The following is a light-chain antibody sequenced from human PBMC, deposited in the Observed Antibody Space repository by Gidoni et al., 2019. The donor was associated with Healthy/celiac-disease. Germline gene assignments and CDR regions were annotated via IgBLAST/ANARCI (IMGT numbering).Light chain of an antibody. CDR2: DVS. CDR3: SSYTSSSTLEHVV. V-gene: IGLV2-14*01. CDR1: SSDGGGYNY. Sequence: QSALTQPASVSGSPGQSITISCTGTSSDGGGYNYVSWYQQHPGKAPKLMIYDVSNRPSGVSNRFSGSKSGNTASLTISGLQAEDEADYYCSSYTSSSTLEHVVFGGGTKLTVL. J-gene: IGLJ2*01.